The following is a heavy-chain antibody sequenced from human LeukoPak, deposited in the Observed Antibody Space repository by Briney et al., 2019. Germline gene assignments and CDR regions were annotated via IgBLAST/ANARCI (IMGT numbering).Heavy chain of an antibody. CDR1: GDSVSSNSAA. J-gene: IGHJ6*02. Sequence: SQTLSHTCAISGDSVSSNSAAWNWIRQSPSRGLEWLGRTYYRSKWYNDYAVSVKSRITINPDTSKNQFSLQLNSVTPEDTAVYYCARSHSSGWYGYYYYGMDVWGQGTTVTVSS. D-gene: IGHD6-19*01. CDR3: ARSHSSGWYGYYYYGMDV. V-gene: IGHV6-1*01. CDR2: TYYRSKWYN.